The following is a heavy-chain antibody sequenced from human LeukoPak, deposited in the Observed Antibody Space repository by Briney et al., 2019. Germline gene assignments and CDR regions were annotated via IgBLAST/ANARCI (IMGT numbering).Heavy chain of an antibody. CDR2: IYTSGST. J-gene: IGHJ4*02. D-gene: IGHD3-22*01. V-gene: IGHV4-4*07. CDR1: GGSISSYY. Sequence: SETLSLTCTVSGGSISSYYWSWIRQPAGKGLEWIGRIYTSGSTNYNPSLKSRVTMSVDTSKNQFSLKLSSVTAADTAVYYCARDAYYYDSSGYYRFDYWGQGTLVTVSS. CDR3: ARDAYYYDSSGYYRFDY.